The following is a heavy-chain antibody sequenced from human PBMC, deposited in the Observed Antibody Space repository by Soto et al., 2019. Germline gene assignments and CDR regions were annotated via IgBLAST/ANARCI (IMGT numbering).Heavy chain of an antibody. CDR1: GYSFSSYW. V-gene: IGHV5-51*01. J-gene: IGHJ6*01. CDR2: IYPDDSDT. D-gene: IGHD2-2*01. Sequence: GESLKISCKGSGYSFSSYWIAWVRQMPGKGLEWMGIIYPDDSDTRYSPSFQGQVTISADRSISTAYLQWSSLKASDTAMYYCARLIPDIVVVRGGDYHYYGMDVWGQGTTVTVSS. CDR3: ARLIPDIVVVRGGDYHYYGMDV.